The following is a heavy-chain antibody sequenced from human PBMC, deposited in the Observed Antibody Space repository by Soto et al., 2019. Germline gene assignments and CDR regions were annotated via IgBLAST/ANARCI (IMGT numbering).Heavy chain of an antibody. Sequence: EVQLVESGGGLLKPGESVRLSCAASGFSFDNAWMNWVRQAPGKGLEWVGRIQSKTYGEATDYAAPVKGRFTISRXXSXXXXXXXXXXXXXXDSAVYYCTSGLIVVVAASRLAGYWGQGTLVTVSS. D-gene: IGHD2-21*01. J-gene: IGHJ4*02. CDR3: TSGLIVVVAASRLAGY. CDR1: GFSFDNAW. CDR2: IQSKTYGEAT. V-gene: IGHV3-15*07.